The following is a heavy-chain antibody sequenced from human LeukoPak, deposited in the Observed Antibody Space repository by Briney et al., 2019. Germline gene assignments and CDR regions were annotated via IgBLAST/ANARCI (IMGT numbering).Heavy chain of an antibody. CDR2: IIPIFGTA. Sequence: SVKVSCKASGYTFTSYGISWVRQAPGQGLEWMGGIIPIFGTANYAQKFQGRVTITADESTSTAYMELSSLRSEDTAVYYCARGEVDSGYDFGAFDIWGQGTMVTVSS. D-gene: IGHD5-12*01. V-gene: IGHV1-69*13. J-gene: IGHJ3*02. CDR3: ARGEVDSGYDFGAFDI. CDR1: GYTFTSYG.